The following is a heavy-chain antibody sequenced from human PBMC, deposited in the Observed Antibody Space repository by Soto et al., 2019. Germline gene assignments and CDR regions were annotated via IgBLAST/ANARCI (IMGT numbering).Heavy chain of an antibody. Sequence: PGGSLRLSCAASGFTFSSYGMHWVRQAPGKGLEWVAVISYDGSNKYYADSVKGRFTISRDNSKNTLYLQMNSLRAEDTAVYYCAKDHGYNCNHDYFDDWGQGTMVTVSS. CDR1: GFTFSSYG. CDR2: ISYDGSNK. D-gene: IGHD1-20*01. J-gene: IGHJ4*01. V-gene: IGHV3-30*18. CDR3: AKDHGYNCNHDYFDD.